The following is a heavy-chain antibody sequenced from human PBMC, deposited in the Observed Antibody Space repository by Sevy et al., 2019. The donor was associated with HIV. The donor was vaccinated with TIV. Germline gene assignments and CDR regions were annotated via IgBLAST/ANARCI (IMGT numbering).Heavy chain of an antibody. V-gene: IGHV3-21*01. D-gene: IGHD2-2*01. Sequence: GGSLRLSCAASEFTFSDYTLTWVRQAPGKGLEWVSSISGLSNYMYYADSVKDRFAVSRDNARNSLYLQMSSLRAEDTAMYYCARVGCSITSCPLHDAFDIWGQGTMVTVSS. CDR3: ARVGCSITSCPLHDAFDI. CDR1: EFTFSDYT. CDR2: ISGLSNYM. J-gene: IGHJ3*02.